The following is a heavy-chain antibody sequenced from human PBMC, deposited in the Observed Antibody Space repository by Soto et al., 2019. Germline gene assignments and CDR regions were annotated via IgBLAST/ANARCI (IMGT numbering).Heavy chain of an antibody. J-gene: IGHJ4*02. CDR3: ARAPTVASFDY. Sequence: QVQLVESGGGLVKPGGSLRLSCAASGFTFSDYYMSWIRQAPGKGLEWVSYISSSSSYTNYADSVKGRFTISRDNAKNSLYLQMNSLRAEDTAVYYCARAPTVASFDYWGQGTLVTVSS. CDR1: GFTFSDYY. V-gene: IGHV3-11*06. D-gene: IGHD4-17*01. CDR2: ISSSSSYT.